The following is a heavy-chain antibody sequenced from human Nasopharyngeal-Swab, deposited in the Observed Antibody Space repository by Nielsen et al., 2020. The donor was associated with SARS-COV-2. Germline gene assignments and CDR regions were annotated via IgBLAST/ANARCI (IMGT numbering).Heavy chain of an antibody. D-gene: IGHD6-13*01. J-gene: IGHJ4*02. CDR2: INPSGGST. V-gene: IGHV1-46*01. CDR3: ARDRYLIPSAAGKDY. Sequence: ASVKVSCKASGYTFTSYYMHWVRQAPGQGLEWMGIINPSGGSTSYAQKFQGRVTMTRDTSTSTVYMELSSLRSEDTAVYYCARDRYLIPSAAGKDYWGQGTLVTGSS. CDR1: GYTFTSYY.